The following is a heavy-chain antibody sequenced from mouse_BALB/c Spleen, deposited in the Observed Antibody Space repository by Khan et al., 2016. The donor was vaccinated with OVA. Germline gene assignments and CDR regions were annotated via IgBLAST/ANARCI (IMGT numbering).Heavy chain of an antibody. J-gene: IGHJ4*01. Sequence: VQLQESGPGLVAPSQSLSITCTVSGFSLSSNGVSWVRQPPGKGLEWLGVIWGDGSTNYHSTLKSRLITSKGNSKSQVFLKLNSLQTDDTATYYCAKFTPDYYSMDYWGQGTSVTVSS. CDR3: AKFTPDYYSMDY. D-gene: IGHD1-1*01. CDR1: GFSLSSNG. CDR2: IWGDGST. V-gene: IGHV2-3*01.